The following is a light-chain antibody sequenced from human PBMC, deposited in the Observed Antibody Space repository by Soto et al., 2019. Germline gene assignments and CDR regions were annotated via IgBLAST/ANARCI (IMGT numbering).Light chain of an antibody. V-gene: IGKV2-28*01. CDR1: QSLLDSHGKNY. J-gene: IGKJ4*01. CDR2: LGS. CDR3: MQGLQTPLT. Sequence: DIVMTQSPLSLPVTPGEPASISCRSSQSLLDSHGKNYLDWYLQKPGQSPQLLIYLGSNRASGVPDRFSGSGSGTEFTLKISRVEAEDVGVYYCMQGLQTPLTVGGGTKVEIK.